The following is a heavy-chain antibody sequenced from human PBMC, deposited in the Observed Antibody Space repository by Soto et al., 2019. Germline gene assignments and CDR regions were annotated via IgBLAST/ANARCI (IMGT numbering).Heavy chain of an antibody. CDR3: ARGKGMEENYFYYGLDI. V-gene: IGHV1-3*01. CDR1: GYTFSTYG. D-gene: IGHD1-1*01. Sequence: RASVKVSCKASGYTFSTYGMHWVRQAPGQSLEWMGWLNGGTGQTRYSQRFQDRVIITRDTSASTGYMELSSLRSEDTAVYYCARGKGMEENYFYYGLDIWGQGTTVTVSS. J-gene: IGHJ6*02. CDR2: LNGGTGQT.